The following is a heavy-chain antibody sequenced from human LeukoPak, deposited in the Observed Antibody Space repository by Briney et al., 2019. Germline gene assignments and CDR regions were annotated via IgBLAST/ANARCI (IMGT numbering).Heavy chain of an antibody. CDR2: INPSGGST. J-gene: IGHJ4*02. V-gene: IGHV1-46*01. CDR1: GYTFTSYY. Sequence: ASVKVSCKASGYTFTSYYMHWVRQAPGQGLEWMGIINPSGGSTNYAQKFQGRVTMTRDTSTSTVYMELSSLRSEDTAVYYCARETQGSLHQIYGSRSYYFDYWGQGTLVTVSS. CDR3: ARETQGSLHQIYGSRSYYFDY. D-gene: IGHD3-10*01.